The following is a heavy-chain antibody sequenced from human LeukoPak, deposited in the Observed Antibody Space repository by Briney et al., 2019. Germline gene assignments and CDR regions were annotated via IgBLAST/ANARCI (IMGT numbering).Heavy chain of an antibody. D-gene: IGHD1-26*01. J-gene: IGHJ4*02. CDR3: AKVLSGLLRGNFDY. CDR1: GFTFSTYG. Sequence: GGSLRLSCAASGFTFSTYGMGWVRQTPGKGLEWVSAISGSGGSTYYADSVKGRFTISRDNSKNTLYLQMNSLRAEDTALYYCAKVLSGLLRGNFDYWGQGTLVTVSS. CDR2: ISGSGGST. V-gene: IGHV3-23*01.